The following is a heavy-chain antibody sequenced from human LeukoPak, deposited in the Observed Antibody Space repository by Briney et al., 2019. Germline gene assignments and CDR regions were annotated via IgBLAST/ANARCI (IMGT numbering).Heavy chain of an antibody. CDR2: IKQVGSEK. CDR3: ARERCSSTRCYVATNWFDP. Sequence: GGSLRLSCAASGFTFSSYWMSWVRQAPGKGLEWVANIKQVGSEKYYVDSVKGRFTISRDNAKNSLYLQMNSLRAEDTAVYYCARERCSSTRCYVATNWFDPWGQGTLVTVSS. CDR1: GFTFSSYW. V-gene: IGHV3-7*01. J-gene: IGHJ5*02. D-gene: IGHD2-2*01.